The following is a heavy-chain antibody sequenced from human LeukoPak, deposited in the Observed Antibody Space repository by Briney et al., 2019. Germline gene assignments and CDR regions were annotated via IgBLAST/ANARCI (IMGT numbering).Heavy chain of an antibody. CDR2: IFTTGTT. Sequence: GGSLRLSCAASGFTFSNAWMSWFRQTPGKGLEWVSVIFTTGTTYYADSVKGRFTLSRDNVENTVHLQMSSLTAEDTALYYCAGDRRTSGWYASWGQGTLVTVSS. D-gene: IGHD6-19*01. J-gene: IGHJ5*02. CDR3: AGDRRTSGWYAS. V-gene: IGHV3-53*01. CDR1: GFTFSNAW.